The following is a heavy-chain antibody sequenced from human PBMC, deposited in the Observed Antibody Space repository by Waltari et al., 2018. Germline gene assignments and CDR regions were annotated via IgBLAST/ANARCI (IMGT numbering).Heavy chain of an antibody. V-gene: IGHV3-23*04. J-gene: IGHJ4*02. CDR1: GFTFSSYA. CDR2: ISGSGGST. D-gene: IGHD3-3*01. CDR3: AKDPPEPILGVAPFDY. Sequence: EVQLVESGGGLVQPGGSLRLSCAASGFTFSSYAMSWVRQAPGKGVEWVSAISGSGGSTYYADSVKSRFTISRDNSKNTLYLQMNSLRAEDTAVYYCAKDPPEPILGVAPFDYWGQGTLVTVSS.